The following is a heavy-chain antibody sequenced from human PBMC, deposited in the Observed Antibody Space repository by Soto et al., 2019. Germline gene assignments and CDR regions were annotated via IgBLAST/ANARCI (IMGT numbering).Heavy chain of an antibody. CDR2: IFYSGST. D-gene: IGHD5-18*01. CDR3: ARGEADTAMVDS. J-gene: IGHJ4*02. Sequence: SETLSLTCTVSGGSIRSYYWTWIRQPPGKGLEWLGYIFYSGSTFYNPSLKSRVTISIHTSKSQFSLQLTSVTAADTAVYYCARGEADTAMVDSWGQGTLVTVSS. V-gene: IGHV4-59*01. CDR1: GGSIRSYY.